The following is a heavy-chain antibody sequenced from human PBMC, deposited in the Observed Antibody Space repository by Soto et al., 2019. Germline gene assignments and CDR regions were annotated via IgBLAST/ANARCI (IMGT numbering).Heavy chain of an antibody. CDR2: ISGSGSST. V-gene: IGHV3-23*01. CDR1: GFTFSSYA. Sequence: GGSLRLSCAASGFTFSSYAMSWVRQAPGKELEWVSAISGSGSSTYYADSVKGRFTISRDNSKNSLYLQMNSLRAEDTAVYYCARETSPMAEAYYYYMDVWGKGTTVTVSS. CDR3: ARETSPMAEAYYYYMDV. J-gene: IGHJ6*03.